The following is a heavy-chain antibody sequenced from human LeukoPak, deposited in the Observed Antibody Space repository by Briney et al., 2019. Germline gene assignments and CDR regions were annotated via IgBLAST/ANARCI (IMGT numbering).Heavy chain of an antibody. CDR1: GGSISSSNW. J-gene: IGHJ4*02. V-gene: IGHV4-4*02. Sequence: SETLSLTCAVSGGSISSSNWWSWVRQPPGKGLEWIGEIYHSGSTNYNPSLKSRVTISVDTSKNQFSLKLSSVTAADTAVYYCARQSRWELQDFDYWGQGTLVTVSS. CDR2: IYHSGST. CDR3: ARQSRWELQDFDY. D-gene: IGHD1-26*01.